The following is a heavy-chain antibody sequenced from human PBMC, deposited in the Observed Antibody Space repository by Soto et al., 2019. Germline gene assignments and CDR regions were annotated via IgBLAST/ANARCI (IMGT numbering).Heavy chain of an antibody. D-gene: IGHD2-15*01. J-gene: IGHJ4*02. CDR1: GGSISSYY. CDR2: IYYSWST. CDR3: ARRYGGTFDY. Sequence: QVQLQESGPGLVKPSETLSLTCTVSGGSISSYYWSWIRQPPGKGLEWIGYIYYSWSTNYNPSPTSHVTISLATSKNQFYLKLSFVTAADTAVYYCARRYGGTFDYWGQGTLVTVSS. V-gene: IGHV4-59*08.